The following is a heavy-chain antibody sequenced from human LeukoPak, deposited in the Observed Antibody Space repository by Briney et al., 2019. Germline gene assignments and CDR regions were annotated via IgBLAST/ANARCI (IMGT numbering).Heavy chain of an antibody. V-gene: IGHV4-39*01. J-gene: IGHJ5*02. CDR2: VYYSGST. Sequence: SETLSLTCTVSGGSISSSSYYWGWIRQPPGTGLEWIGIVYYSGSTYYNPSLKSRLTISVDTSKNQFSLKLSSVTATDTAVYYCARRGYCSSISCYEYWFDTWGQGTLVTVSS. D-gene: IGHD2-2*01. CDR3: ARRGYCSSISCYEYWFDT. CDR1: GGSISSSSYY.